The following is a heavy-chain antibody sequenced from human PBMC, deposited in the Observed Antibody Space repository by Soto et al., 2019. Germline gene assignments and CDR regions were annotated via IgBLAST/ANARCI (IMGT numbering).Heavy chain of an antibody. CDR3: AREKSMGTGYSSSWYGSRSYYYGMDV. J-gene: IGHJ6*02. D-gene: IGHD6-13*01. CDR1: GGSFSGYY. Sequence: SETLSLACAVYGGSFSGYYWSWIRQPPGKGLEWIGEINHSGSTNYNPSLKSRVTISVDTSKNQFSLKLSSVTAADTAVYYCAREKSMGTGYSSSWYGSRSYYYGMDVWGQGTTVTVSS. CDR2: INHSGST. V-gene: IGHV4-34*01.